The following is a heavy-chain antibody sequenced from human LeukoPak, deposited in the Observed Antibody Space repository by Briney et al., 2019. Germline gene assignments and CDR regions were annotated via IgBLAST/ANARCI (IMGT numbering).Heavy chain of an antibody. CDR3: AREKVDSSGYPLDFDY. CDR1: GFTFSSYS. V-gene: IGHV3-21*01. J-gene: IGHJ4*02. Sequence: GGSLRLSCAASGFTFSSYSMNWVRQAPGKGLEWVSSISSSSSYIYYADSVKGRFTISRDNAKNSLYLQMNSLRAEDTAVYYCAREKVDSSGYPLDFDYWGQGTLVTVSS. D-gene: IGHD3-22*01. CDR2: ISSSSSYI.